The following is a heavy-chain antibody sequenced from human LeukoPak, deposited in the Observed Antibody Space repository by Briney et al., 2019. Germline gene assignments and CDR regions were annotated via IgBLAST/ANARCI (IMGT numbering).Heavy chain of an antibody. D-gene: IGHD3-10*01. CDR1: GFTFSSYA. CDR3: AKEGPNVVQGFIITRRYYFAS. Sequence: PGGSLRLSCAASGFTFSSYAMSWVRQAPGKGLEWVSAISGSGGSTYYADSVKGRFTISRDNSKNTLYLQMNSLRAEDTAVYYCAKEGPNVVQGFIITRRYYFASWGQGTLVTVSS. V-gene: IGHV3-23*01. J-gene: IGHJ4*02. CDR2: ISGSGGST.